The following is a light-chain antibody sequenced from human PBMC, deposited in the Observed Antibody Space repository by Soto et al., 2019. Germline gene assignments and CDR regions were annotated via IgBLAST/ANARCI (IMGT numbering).Light chain of an antibody. Sequence: EIVLTPSPGTLSLSPGERATLSCRASQSVSTSFLAWYQQKPGQAPRLLIYRASSRATGIPERFSGSGSGTDFTLTIRRLEPEDFAVYYCQQYISSPPTFGQGTKGEI. V-gene: IGKV3-20*01. CDR2: RAS. J-gene: IGKJ1*01. CDR1: QSVSTSF. CDR3: QQYISSPPT.